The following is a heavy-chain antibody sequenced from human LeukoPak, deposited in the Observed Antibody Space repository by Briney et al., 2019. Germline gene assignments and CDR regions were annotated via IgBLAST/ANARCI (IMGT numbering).Heavy chain of an antibody. J-gene: IGHJ4*02. D-gene: IGHD3-10*01. CDR1: GYTFTSYD. CDR3: ARWGDHMVRGVIISHIDY. V-gene: IGHV1-8*01. Sequence: EASVKVSCKASGYTFTSYDINWVRQATGQGLEWMGWMNPNSGNTGYAQKLQGRVTMTRNTSISTAYMELSSLRSEDTAVYYCARWGDHMVRGVIISHIDYWGQGTLVTVSS. CDR2: MNPNSGNT.